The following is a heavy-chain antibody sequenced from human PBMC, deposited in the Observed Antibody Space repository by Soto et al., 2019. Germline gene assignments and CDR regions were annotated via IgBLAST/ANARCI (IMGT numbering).Heavy chain of an antibody. CDR3: KRDGSGSYD. V-gene: IGHV3-15*01. J-gene: IGHJ4*02. CDR2: IKSKTDGGTT. CDR1: GFTFSNAW. Sequence: EVQLVESGGGLVKPGGSLRLSCAASGFTFSNAWMSWVRQAPGKGLEWVGRIKSKTDGGTTDYAAPVKGRFTISRDDSNNTLYLQRNRLKAEDTAVYYWKRDGSGSYDWGQGTLVTVSS. D-gene: IGHD3-10*01.